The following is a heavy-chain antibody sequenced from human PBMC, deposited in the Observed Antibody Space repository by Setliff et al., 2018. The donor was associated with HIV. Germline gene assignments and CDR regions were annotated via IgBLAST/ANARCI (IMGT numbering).Heavy chain of an antibody. V-gene: IGHV4-4*09. CDR3: ARHSGVASPNWFDP. D-gene: IGHD3-10*01. CDR1: GGSISGHY. Sequence: SETLSLTCTVSGGSISGHYWSWIRQPPGRGLEWIVYIYSSGSTNFNPHLQSRVTISVETSKNQFSLKLSSVTAADTAVYYCARHSGVASPNWFDPWGQGTLVTVSS. J-gene: IGHJ5*02. CDR2: IYSSGST.